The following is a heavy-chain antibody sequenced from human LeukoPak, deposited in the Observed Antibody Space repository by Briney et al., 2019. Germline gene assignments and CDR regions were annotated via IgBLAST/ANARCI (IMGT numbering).Heavy chain of an antibody. J-gene: IGHJ4*02. CDR2: IIPILGIA. V-gene: IGHV1-69*04. CDR3: AMIAAAGTGVDY. CDR1: GGTFSSYA. Sequence: SVKVSCKASGGTFSSYAISWVRQAPGQGLEWMGRIIPILGIANYAQKFQGRVTITADKSTSKAYMELSSLRSEDTAVYYCAMIAAAGTGVDYWGQGTLVTVSS. D-gene: IGHD6-13*01.